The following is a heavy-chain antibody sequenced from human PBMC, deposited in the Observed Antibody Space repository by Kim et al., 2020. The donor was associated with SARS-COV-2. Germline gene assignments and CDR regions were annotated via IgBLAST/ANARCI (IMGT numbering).Heavy chain of an antibody. CDR1: GGSISSGGYY. J-gene: IGHJ6*02. V-gene: IGHV4-31*03. Sequence: SETLSLTCTVSGGSISSGGYYWSWIRQHPGKGLEWIGYIYYSGSTYYNPSLKSRVTISVDASKNQFSLKLSSVTAADTAVYYCARVGNYYGSGSSEYYYYYYGMDVWGQGTTVTVSS. CDR3: ARVGNYYGSGSSEYYYYYYGMDV. D-gene: IGHD3-10*01. CDR2: IYYSGST.